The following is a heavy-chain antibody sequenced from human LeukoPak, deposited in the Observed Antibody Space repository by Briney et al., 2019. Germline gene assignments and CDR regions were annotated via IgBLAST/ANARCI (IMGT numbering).Heavy chain of an antibody. J-gene: IGHJ4*02. D-gene: IGHD2-2*01. CDR1: GFTFSSYA. CDR2: ISGSGGST. CDR3: AAGPVVVPAAIGY. Sequence: PGGALRLSCAVYGFTFSSYAMGWVRQAPGKGLGWVSAISGSGGSTYYADSVKGRFTISRDNSKNTLYLQMNSLRAEDTAVYYCAAGPVVVPAAIGYWGQGTLVTVSS. V-gene: IGHV3-23*01.